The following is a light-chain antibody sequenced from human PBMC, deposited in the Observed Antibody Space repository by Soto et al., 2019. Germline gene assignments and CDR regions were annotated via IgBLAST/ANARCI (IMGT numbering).Light chain of an antibody. Sequence: DIQMTQSPSSLSASVGDRVTITCQASQDIRKYLNWYQQKPGKAPKLLIYDASNLETGVPSRFSGGGSGTDFTFTISSLQPEDIATYYCQHYDSLPRTFGQGTKVEIK. CDR3: QHYDSLPRT. J-gene: IGKJ1*01. V-gene: IGKV1-33*01. CDR1: QDIRKY. CDR2: DAS.